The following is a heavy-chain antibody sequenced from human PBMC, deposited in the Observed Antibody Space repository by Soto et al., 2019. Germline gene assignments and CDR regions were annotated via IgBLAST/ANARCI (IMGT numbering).Heavy chain of an antibody. CDR2: IIPIFGTA. J-gene: IGHJ4*02. CDR3: ARDATYYYDSSGYYDY. D-gene: IGHD3-22*01. Sequence: SVKVSCKASGGTFSSYAISWVRQAPGQGPEWMGGIIPIFGTANYAQKFQGRVTITADESTSTAYMELSSLRSEDTAVYYCARDATYYYDSSGYYDYWGQGTLVTVSS. V-gene: IGHV1-69*13. CDR1: GGTFSSYA.